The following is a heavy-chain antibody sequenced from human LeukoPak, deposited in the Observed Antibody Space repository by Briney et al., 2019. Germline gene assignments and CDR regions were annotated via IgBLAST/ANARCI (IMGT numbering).Heavy chain of an antibody. J-gene: IGHJ4*02. D-gene: IGHD2-15*01. CDR2: IYYSGST. CDR3: ARLGSAGYCSGGSCLIDY. V-gene: IGHV4-59*08. CDR1: GGSFSSYY. Sequence: SETLSPTCAVYGGSFSSYYWSWIRQPPGKGLEWIGYIYYSGSTNYNPSLKSRVTISVDTSKNQFSLKLSSVTAADTAVYYCARLGSAGYCSGGSCLIDYWGQGTLVTVSS.